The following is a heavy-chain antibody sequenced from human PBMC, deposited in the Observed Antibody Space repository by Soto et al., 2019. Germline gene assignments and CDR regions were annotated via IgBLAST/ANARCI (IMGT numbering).Heavy chain of an antibody. CDR2: VYYSGSS. J-gene: IGHJ5*02. V-gene: IGHV4-30-4*03. Sequence: SETLSLTCTVSGDSISGGASFWSWIRQPPGKGLEWIANVYYSGSSYYNPSLKSRLTISVDTTKNQFSLQLKSMTAADTAVYYCTKLSCTSSTCYFPGWFDPWGQGTLVTVSS. D-gene: IGHD2-2*01. CDR1: GDSISGGASF. CDR3: TKLSCTSSTCYFPGWFDP.